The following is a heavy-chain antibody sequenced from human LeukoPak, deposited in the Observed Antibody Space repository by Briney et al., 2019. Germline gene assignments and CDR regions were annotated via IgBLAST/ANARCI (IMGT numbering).Heavy chain of an antibody. V-gene: IGHV4-59*01. Sequence: KTSETLSLTCTVSGGSISSYYWSWIRQPPGKGLEWIGYIYYSGSTNYNPSLKSRVTISVDTSKNQFSLKPSSVTAADTAVYYCARGGVVLRYFDWLPFDYWGQGTLVTVSS. J-gene: IGHJ4*02. CDR3: ARGGVVLRYFDWLPFDY. D-gene: IGHD3-9*01. CDR1: GGSISSYY. CDR2: IYYSGST.